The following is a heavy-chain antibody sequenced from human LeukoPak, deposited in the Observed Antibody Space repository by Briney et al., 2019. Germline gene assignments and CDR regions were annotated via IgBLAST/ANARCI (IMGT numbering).Heavy chain of an antibody. J-gene: IGHJ4*02. CDR1: GGFNTHYY. V-gene: IGHV4-59*12. D-gene: IGHD3-10*01. Sequence: SETLSLTCSVSGGFNTHYYWSWMRQPPGKGLEWIGYIYHSGSTNYNPSLESRVTISVDTSKNHFSLKLTSVTAADTAVYYCARDQTYSGSGIYTYFDYWGQGILVTVSS. CDR2: IYHSGST. CDR3: ARDQTYSGSGIYTYFDY.